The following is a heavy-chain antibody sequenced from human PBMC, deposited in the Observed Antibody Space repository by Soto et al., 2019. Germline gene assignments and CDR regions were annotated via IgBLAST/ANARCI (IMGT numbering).Heavy chain of an antibody. Sequence: EVQLVESGGGLVQPGGSLKLSCAASGFTFSGSAMHWVRQASGKGLEWVGRIRSKANSYATAYAASVKGRFTIFRDDAKNTAYRHRNRLETEDTTVYYCTNPLEAATGVGYYGMAVWGQGTTVTVSS. V-gene: IGHV3-73*01. CDR3: TNPLEAATGVGYYGMAV. D-gene: IGHD6-25*01. CDR1: GFTFSGSA. CDR2: IRSKANSYAT. J-gene: IGHJ6*02.